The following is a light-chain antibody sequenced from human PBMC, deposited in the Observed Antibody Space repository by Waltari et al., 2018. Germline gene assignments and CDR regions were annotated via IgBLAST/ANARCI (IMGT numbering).Light chain of an antibody. Sequence: DIQMTHSPSSLSASVGDRVTITCRASQDINNWLAWYQQKPGKAPRLLIYRASNLETEVPSRFSGSGSGTDFTLTISSLQHEDIATYYCQHHDNSPFTGGPGTKLDIK. CDR2: RAS. CDR1: QDINNW. CDR3: QHHDNSPFT. J-gene: IGKJ3*01. V-gene: IGKV1-33*01.